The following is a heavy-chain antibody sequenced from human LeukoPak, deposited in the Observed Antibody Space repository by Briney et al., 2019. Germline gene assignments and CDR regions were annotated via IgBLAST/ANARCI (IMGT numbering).Heavy chain of an antibody. V-gene: IGHV1-69*13. Sequence: SVKVSCKASGYTFTSHDINWVRQAPGQGLEWMGGIIPIFGTANYAQKFQGRVTITADESTSTAYMGLSSLRSEDTAVYYCARYELGIAAAAHYYYYGMDVWGQGTTVTVSS. D-gene: IGHD6-13*01. CDR3: ARYELGIAAAAHYYYYGMDV. CDR1: GYTFTSHD. J-gene: IGHJ6*02. CDR2: IIPIFGTA.